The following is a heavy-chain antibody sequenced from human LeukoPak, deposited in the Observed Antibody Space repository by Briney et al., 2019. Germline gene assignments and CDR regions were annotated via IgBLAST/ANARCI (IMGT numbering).Heavy chain of an antibody. CDR1: GFTVSSNY. CDR3: ARGGTVVTHDY. V-gene: IGHV3-53*01. Sequence: PGGSLRLSCAVSGFTVSSNYMSWVRPAPGKGLEWVSVIYSGGSTYYADSVKGRFTISRDNSKNTLYLQMNSLRAEDTAVYYCARGGTVVTHDYWGQGTLATVSS. CDR2: IYSGGST. J-gene: IGHJ4*02. D-gene: IGHD4-23*01.